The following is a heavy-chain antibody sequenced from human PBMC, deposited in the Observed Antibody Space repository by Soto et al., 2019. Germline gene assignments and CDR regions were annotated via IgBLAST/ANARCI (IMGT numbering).Heavy chain of an antibody. Sequence: QVQLVESGGGVVQPGRSLRLSCGASGFTFSTYPIHWVRQAPGKGLEWVAVISYDGSSKDYAESVKGRFTISRDNSKNTLYLQMNSLRAEDTAVYYCARCSGTYYYYFDSWGQGTLVTVSS. V-gene: IGHV3-30-3*01. CDR2: ISYDGSSK. J-gene: IGHJ4*02. CDR1: GFTFSTYP. D-gene: IGHD3-10*01. CDR3: ARCSGTYYYYFDS.